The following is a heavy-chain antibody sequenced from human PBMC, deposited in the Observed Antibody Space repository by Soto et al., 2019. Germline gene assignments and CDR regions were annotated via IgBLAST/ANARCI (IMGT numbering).Heavy chain of an antibody. D-gene: IGHD3-10*01. CDR3: ARGVEEGSYWDKYAFDI. J-gene: IGHJ3*02. V-gene: IGHV3-13*01. CDR1: GFTFSSYD. Sequence: GGSLRLSCAASGFTFSSYDMHWVRQATGKGLEWVSAIGTAGDTYYPGSVKGRFTISRENAKNSLYLQMNSLRAGDTAVYYCARGVEEGSYWDKYAFDIWGQGTMVTVSS. CDR2: IGTAGDT.